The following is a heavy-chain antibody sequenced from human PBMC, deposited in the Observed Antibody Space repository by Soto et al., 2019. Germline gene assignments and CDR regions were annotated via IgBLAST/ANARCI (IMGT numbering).Heavy chain of an antibody. J-gene: IGHJ4*02. CDR3: AIDRLGTTRRYFAS. CDR1: GGTFTSYS. V-gene: IGHV1-69*04. Sequence: QVQLVQSGAEVKKPGSSVKVSCKASGGTFTSYSITWVRQAPGQGLEWMGRIIPVLGIVNYAQKFQGRVTITADKSTTTAYMELSSLRSEDTAVYYCAIDRLGTTRRYFASWAQGTLVTVSS. CDR2: IIPVLGIV. D-gene: IGHD1-1*01.